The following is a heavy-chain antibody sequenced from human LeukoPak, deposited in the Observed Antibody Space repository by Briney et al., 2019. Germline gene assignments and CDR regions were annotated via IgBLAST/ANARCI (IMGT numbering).Heavy chain of an antibody. CDR1: NYSISTDYY. CDR2: MYHSGST. CDR3: ARDGEVLWFGELSQGYFDY. J-gene: IGHJ4*02. V-gene: IGHV4-38-2*02. D-gene: IGHD3-10*01. Sequence: PSETLSLTCTVSNYSISTDYYWGWIRQPPGKGLEWIGTMYHSGSTYYSPSLKSRVTISVDTSKNQFSLKLSSVTAADTAVYYCARDGEVLWFGELSQGYFDYWGQGTLVTVSS.